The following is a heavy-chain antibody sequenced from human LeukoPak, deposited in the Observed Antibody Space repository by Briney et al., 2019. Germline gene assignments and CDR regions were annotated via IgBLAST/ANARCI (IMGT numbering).Heavy chain of an antibody. CDR2: IIPIFGTA. V-gene: IGHV1-69*05. Sequence: ASVKVSCKASGYTFTSYGISWVRQAPGQGLEWMGRIIPIFGTANYAQKFQGRVTITTDESTITAYMELSSLRSEDTAVYYCARGHFRPDNWFDPWGQGTLVTVSS. J-gene: IGHJ5*02. CDR1: GYTFTSYG. CDR3: ARGHFRPDNWFDP. D-gene: IGHD3-3*02.